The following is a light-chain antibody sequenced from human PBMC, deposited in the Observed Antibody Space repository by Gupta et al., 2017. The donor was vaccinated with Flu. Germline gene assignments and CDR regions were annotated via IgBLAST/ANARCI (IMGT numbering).Light chain of an antibody. Sequence: SASTGDRVTITCRASQGISSYLAWYQQKPGKAPKLLIYAASTLQSGVPSRFSGSGSGTDFTLTISCLQSEDFATYYCQQEDSYPRTFGQGTKVEIK. J-gene: IGKJ1*01. CDR2: AAS. V-gene: IGKV1-8*01. CDR1: QGISSY. CDR3: QQEDSYPRT.